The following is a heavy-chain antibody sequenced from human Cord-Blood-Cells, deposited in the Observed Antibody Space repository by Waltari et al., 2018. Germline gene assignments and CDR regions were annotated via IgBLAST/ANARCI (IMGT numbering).Heavy chain of an antibody. CDR3: ARAPAWGAAAGTDY. J-gene: IGHJ4*02. CDR2: IYYSGST. V-gene: IGHV4-31*03. Sequence: QVQLQESGPGLVPPSQTLSLTCTVSGGSISSGGYYWSWNCQHPGKGLEWIGYIYYSGSTYYNPSLKSRVTISVDTSKNQFSLKLSSVTAADTAVYYCARAPAWGAAAGTDYWGQGTLVTVSS. D-gene: IGHD6-13*01. CDR1: GGSISSGGYY.